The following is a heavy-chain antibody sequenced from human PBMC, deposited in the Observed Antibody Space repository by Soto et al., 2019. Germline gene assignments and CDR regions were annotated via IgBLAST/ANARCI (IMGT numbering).Heavy chain of an antibody. CDR2: IGPYTGVT. V-gene: IGHV1-18*01. J-gene: IGHJ4*02. D-gene: IGHD3-10*01. CDR1: GYTFTTYG. CDR3: ARDGDGPGRRYDY. Sequence: ASVKVSCKASGYTFTTYGFSWVRQAPGQGLDWMGWIGPYTGVTNYAQKFQGRVTMTTDTSTSTAYMELRSLTSDDTAVYYCARDGDGPGRRYDYWGQGTLVTVSS.